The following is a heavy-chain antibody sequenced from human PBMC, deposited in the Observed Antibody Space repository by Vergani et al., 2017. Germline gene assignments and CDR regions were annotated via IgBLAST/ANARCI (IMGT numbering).Heavy chain of an antibody. CDR2: ISASGTT. CDR3: GKDSVVTGSY. Sequence: VQLLESGGGLVQPGGSLRLSCAASGYTFTTYAMSWVRQAPGKGLEWVSAISASGTTYYADSVKGRFTISRDNSQNTLYLQMNSLRVDDSAVYYCGKDSVVTGSYWGQGTLVAVSS. CDR1: GYTFTTYA. V-gene: IGHV3-23*01. J-gene: IGHJ4*02. D-gene: IGHD2-21*02.